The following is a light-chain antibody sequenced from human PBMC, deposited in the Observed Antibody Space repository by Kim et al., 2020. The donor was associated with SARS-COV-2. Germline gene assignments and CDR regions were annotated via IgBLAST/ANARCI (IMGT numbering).Light chain of an antibody. J-gene: IGKJ2*01. CDR1: QGIDNY. CDR2: GAS. Sequence: SEAVGDRVTITCRASQGIDNYLAWYQQKPGKVPKLLIYGASTLQPGVPSRFSGSASGTDFTLTISSLQPEDVATYYCQKYNSGPYTFGQGTKLEIK. V-gene: IGKV1-27*01. CDR3: QKYNSGPYT.